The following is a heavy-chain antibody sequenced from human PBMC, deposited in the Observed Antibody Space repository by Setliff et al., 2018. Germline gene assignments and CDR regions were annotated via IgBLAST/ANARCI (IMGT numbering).Heavy chain of an antibody. CDR3: AREGRWDYSYPIY. Sequence: SETLSLTCTVSGGSVGNSYYYWNWIRQPAGKGLEWIGTISSSGTSKYNSSLGGRATLSIDVPERQFALRLSSVTDADTAVYFCAREGRWDYSYPIYWGQGIRVTVSS. CDR1: GGSVGNSYYY. J-gene: IGHJ4*02. CDR2: ISSSGTS. D-gene: IGHD4-4*01. V-gene: IGHV4-61*10.